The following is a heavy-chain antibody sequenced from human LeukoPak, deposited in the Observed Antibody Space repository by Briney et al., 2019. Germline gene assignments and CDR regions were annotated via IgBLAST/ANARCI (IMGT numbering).Heavy chain of an antibody. D-gene: IGHD6-13*01. CDR2: IWYDGSNK. CDR1: GFTFSSYG. CDR3: AKDASSSLEY. J-gene: IGHJ4*02. V-gene: IGHV3-30*02. Sequence: PGGSLRLSCAASGFTFSSYGMHWVRQAPGKGLEWVAVIWYDGSNKYYADSVKGRFTISRDNSKNTLYLQMNSLRTEDTAVYYCAKDASSSLEYWGQGTLVTVSS.